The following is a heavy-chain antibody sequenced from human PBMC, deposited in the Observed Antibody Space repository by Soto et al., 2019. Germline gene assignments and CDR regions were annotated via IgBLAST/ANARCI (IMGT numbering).Heavy chain of an antibody. J-gene: IGHJ6*02. V-gene: IGHV1-18*01. CDR3: ARDSSGENYYYYGMDV. Sequence: ASVKVSFKASGYTFTSYGISWLRQAPGQGLEWMGWISAYNGNTNYAQKLQGRVTMTTDTSTSTAYMELRSLRSDDTAVYYCARDSSGENYYYYGMDVWGQGTTVTVS. CDR1: GYTFTSYG. CDR2: ISAYNGNT. D-gene: IGHD2-21*01.